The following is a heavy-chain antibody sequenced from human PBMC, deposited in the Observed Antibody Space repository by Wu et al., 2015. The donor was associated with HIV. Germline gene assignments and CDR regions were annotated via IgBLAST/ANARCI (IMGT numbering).Heavy chain of an antibody. Sequence: QVHLVQSGAEVKKPGSSVKVSCKASGDTSRNYVFSWVRQAPGQGLEWMGGFSPTDGETIYAQKFQGRVTITEDISTDTAYMQVNSLRSEDTAVYYCLTGIATADTTFYFDYWGQGTLVTVSS. V-gene: IGHV1-24*01. CDR2: FSPTDGET. D-gene: IGHD3-9*01. J-gene: IGHJ4*02. CDR3: LTGIATADTTFYFDY. CDR1: GDTSRNYV.